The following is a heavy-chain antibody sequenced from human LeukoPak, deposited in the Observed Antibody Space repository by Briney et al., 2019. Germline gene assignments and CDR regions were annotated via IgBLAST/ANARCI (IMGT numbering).Heavy chain of an antibody. CDR1: GSTFTGYY. D-gene: IGHD3-10*01. Sequence: ASVKVSCTASGSTFTGYYMHWVRQAPGQGLELMGWINPNSGGTNYAQKFQGRVTMTRDTSISTAYMELSRLRSDDTAVYYCARCPYYGSSPCNWFDPWGQGTLVTVSS. J-gene: IGHJ5*02. V-gene: IGHV1-2*02. CDR3: ARCPYYGSSPCNWFDP. CDR2: INPNSGGT.